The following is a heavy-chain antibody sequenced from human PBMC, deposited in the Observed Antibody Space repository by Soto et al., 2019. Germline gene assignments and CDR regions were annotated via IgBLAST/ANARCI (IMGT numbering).Heavy chain of an antibody. CDR3: ARAHRITIFGVVTTNWFDP. V-gene: IGHV4-4*02. Sequence: SETLSLTCAVSSETISSSNWWSWVRKPPGKGLEWIGEIYHSGSTNYNPSLKSRVTISVDKSKNQFSLKLSSVTAADTAVYYCARAHRITIFGVVTTNWFDPWGQGTLVTVPQ. D-gene: IGHD3-3*01. CDR2: IYHSGST. J-gene: IGHJ5*02. CDR1: SETISSSNW.